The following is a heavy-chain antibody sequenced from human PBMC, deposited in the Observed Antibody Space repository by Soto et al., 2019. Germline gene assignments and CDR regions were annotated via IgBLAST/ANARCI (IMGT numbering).Heavy chain of an antibody. CDR1: GFTFSNYA. V-gene: IGHV3-23*01. CDR2: ITGSRNKI. J-gene: IGHJ4*02. CDR3: ARDWRTDVEGIDY. Sequence: GGSLRLSCVASGFTFSNYAMSWVRQGPGKGLEWVSSITGSRNKIYYADSVKGRFTISRDNSKSTLFLQMDSLRADDTAIYYCARDWRTDVEGIDYWGQGTLVTVSS. D-gene: IGHD2-21*01.